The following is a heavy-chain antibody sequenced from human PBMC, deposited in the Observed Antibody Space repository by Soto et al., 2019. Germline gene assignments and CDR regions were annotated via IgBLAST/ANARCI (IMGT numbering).Heavy chain of an antibody. J-gene: IGHJ5*02. CDR2: GYHTGAT. V-gene: IGHV4-31*03. CDR3: AREGHSSWEWLDP. D-gene: IGHD1-26*01. CDR1: GDPPSYGGYY. Sequence: QVQLQESGPGLVEPSQTLSLVCSVSGDPPSYGGYYWSWVRQSPGKALEWIGFGYHTGATYYHPSLESRVTMAVDMSKNEFSLKLTSVTAADTATYYCAREGHSSWEWLDPWGQGILVTVSS.